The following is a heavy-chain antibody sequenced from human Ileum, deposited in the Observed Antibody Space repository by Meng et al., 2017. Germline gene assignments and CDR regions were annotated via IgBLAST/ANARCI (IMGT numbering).Heavy chain of an antibody. Sequence: QGRMVEFGRGVVQPGRSLSLSCAAFGFIFSNYSMHWVRQAPGKGLEWVAVISYHGRNIYYADSVQGRFNISRDNSKHTLYLQMSSLRPEDTGLYYCARTRDGWYGVPDYWGQGALVTVSS. CDR3: ARTRDGWYGVPDY. J-gene: IGHJ4*02. D-gene: IGHD5-24*01. CDR2: ISYHGRNI. V-gene: IGHV3-30*15. CDR1: GFIFSNYS.